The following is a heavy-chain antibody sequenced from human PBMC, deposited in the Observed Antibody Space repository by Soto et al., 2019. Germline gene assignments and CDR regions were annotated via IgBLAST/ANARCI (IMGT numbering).Heavy chain of an antibody. CDR2: ISFYNGNT. CDR1: GHTFTSYG. J-gene: IGHJ4*02. D-gene: IGHD3-10*02. V-gene: IGHV1-18*01. CDR3: AKGGSYDMSGPPMFDYIDS. Sequence: ASVKVSCKASGHTFTSYGISWVRQARGQGLEWMGWISFYNGNTNYAQKFQGRVTMTTDTSTSTAYMELRRLRSDDTAVYFCAKGGSYDMSGPPMFDYIDSWGQGTLVTVSS.